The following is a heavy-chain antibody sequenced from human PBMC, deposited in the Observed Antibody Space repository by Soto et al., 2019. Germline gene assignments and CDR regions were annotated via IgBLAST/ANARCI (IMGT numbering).Heavy chain of an antibody. Sequence: ASVKVSCKASGYTFTSYAMHWVRQAPGQRLEWMGWVNAGNGETIYAQKFQGRVTMTEDTSTDTAYMELSSLRSEDTAVYYCATDRGDSSGYYYWGQGTLVTVSS. CDR2: VNAGNGET. D-gene: IGHD3-22*01. CDR3: ATDRGDSSGYYY. V-gene: IGHV1-3*01. CDR1: GYTFTSYA. J-gene: IGHJ4*02.